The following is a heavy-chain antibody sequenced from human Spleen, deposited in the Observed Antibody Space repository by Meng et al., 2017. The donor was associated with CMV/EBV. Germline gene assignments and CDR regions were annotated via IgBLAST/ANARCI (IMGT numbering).Heavy chain of an antibody. D-gene: IGHD2-2*01. CDR1: VDSVSSHSAA. V-gene: IGHV6-1*01. CDR3: AREGSTGAYFDY. CDR2: TYYRSKWYN. Sequence: SVDSVSSHSAAWNWIRQSPSRGLEWLGRTYYRSKWYNDYAVSVKSRITINPDTSKNQFSLQLNSVTPEDTAVYYCAREGSTGAYFDYWGQGTLVTVSS. J-gene: IGHJ4*02.